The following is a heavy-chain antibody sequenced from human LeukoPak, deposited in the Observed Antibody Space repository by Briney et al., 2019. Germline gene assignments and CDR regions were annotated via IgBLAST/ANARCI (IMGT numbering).Heavy chain of an antibody. J-gene: IGHJ4*02. V-gene: IGHV3-74*01. CDR1: GFTFSTYW. Sequence: PGGSLRLSCAASGFTFSTYWMHWVRQAPGKGLVWVSRINSDESSTTYADSVKGRFTISRDNAKNTLYLQMNSLRAEDTAVYYCGRGGKVEQLVLARWGQGSLVTVSS. D-gene: IGHD6-13*01. CDR2: INSDESST. CDR3: GRGGKVEQLVLAR.